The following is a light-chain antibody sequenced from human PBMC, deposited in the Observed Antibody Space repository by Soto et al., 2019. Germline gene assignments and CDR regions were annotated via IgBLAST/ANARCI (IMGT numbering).Light chain of an antibody. CDR2: GAS. CDR1: QSVSIND. J-gene: IGKJ1*01. CDR3: QQYGRSSWM. Sequence: EIVLTQSPGTLSLSPGERATLSCRASQSVSINDLAWYQQKPGQAPRLLIYGASIRATGIPDRFSGSGSGTDFTLTITRLEPEDFAVYYCQQYGRSSWMFGQGTKVEVQ. V-gene: IGKV3-20*01.